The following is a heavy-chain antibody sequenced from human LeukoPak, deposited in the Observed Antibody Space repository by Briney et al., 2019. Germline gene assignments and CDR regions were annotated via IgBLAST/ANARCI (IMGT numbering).Heavy chain of an antibody. CDR2: IYYSGST. CDR3: ARLPEGNYAGY. CDR1: GGSISSGGYY. J-gene: IGHJ4*02. V-gene: IGHV4-31*03. Sequence: SETLSPTCTVSGGSISSGGYYWSWIRQHPGKGLEWIGYIYYSGSTYYNPSLKSRVTISVDTSKNQFSLKLSSVTAADTAVYYCARLPEGNYAGYWGQGTLVTVSS.